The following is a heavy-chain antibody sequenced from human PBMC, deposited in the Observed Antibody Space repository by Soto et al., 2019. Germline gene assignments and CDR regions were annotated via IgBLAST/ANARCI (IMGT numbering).Heavy chain of an antibody. J-gene: IGHJ4*02. CDR2: ISIRGGDE. V-gene: IGHV3-30*03. Sequence: PGGSLRLSCAASGFTFSSYAMHWARQAPGKGLEWVTVISIRGGDEYYAESVRGRFTISRDDSNNTLYLQMDSLRVEDTAVYYCARGTIVARQHLDYWGQGTLVTVSS. CDR3: ARGTIVARQHLDY. CDR1: GFTFSSYA. D-gene: IGHD6-6*01.